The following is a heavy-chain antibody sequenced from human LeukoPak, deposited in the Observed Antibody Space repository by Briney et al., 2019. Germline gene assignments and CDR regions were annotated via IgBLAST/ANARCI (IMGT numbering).Heavy chain of an antibody. CDR1: GFTFTDHA. CDR2: ITWNSGNI. D-gene: IGHD5-18*01. CDR3: AKDWGNGYSYGGLDY. V-gene: IGHV3-9*03. J-gene: IGHJ4*02. Sequence: GRSLRLSCAASGFTFTDHAMHWVRQAPGKGLEWVSGITWNSGNIVYADSVKGRFTISRDNAKSSLYLQMNSLRAEDMALYYCAKDWGNGYSYGGLDYWGQGTLVTVSS.